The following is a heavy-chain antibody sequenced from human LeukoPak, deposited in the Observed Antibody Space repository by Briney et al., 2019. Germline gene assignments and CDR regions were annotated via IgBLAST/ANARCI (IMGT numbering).Heavy chain of an antibody. J-gene: IGHJ3*02. D-gene: IGHD1-20*01. CDR2: ISYDGSNK. V-gene: IGHV3-30-3*01. CDR1: GFTFSSYA. CDR3: ARANWNDAFDI. Sequence: GGSLRLSCAASGFTFSSYAMHWVRRAPGKGLEWVAVISYDGSNKYYADSVKGRFTISRDNSKNTLYLQMNSLRAEDTAVYYCARANWNDAFDIWGQGTMVTVSS.